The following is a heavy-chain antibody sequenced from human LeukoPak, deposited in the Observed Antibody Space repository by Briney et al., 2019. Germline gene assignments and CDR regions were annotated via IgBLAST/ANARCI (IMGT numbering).Heavy chain of an antibody. CDR2: IIPILGIA. V-gene: IGHV1-69*04. D-gene: IGHD3-10*01. CDR3: ARPDYYGSGSDFDY. J-gene: IGHJ4*02. CDR1: GYTFTSYG. Sequence: ASVKVSCKASGYTFTSYGISWVRQAPGQGLEWMGRIIPILGIANYAQKFQGRVTITADKSTSTAYMELSSLRSEDTAVYYCARPDYYGSGSDFDYWGQGTLVTVSS.